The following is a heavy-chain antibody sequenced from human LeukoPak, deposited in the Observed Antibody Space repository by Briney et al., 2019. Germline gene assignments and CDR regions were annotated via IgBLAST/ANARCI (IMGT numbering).Heavy chain of an antibody. V-gene: IGHV1-46*01. CDR3: VRRGAAAGTLDY. Sequence: ASVKVSCKASGYTFTSYYMHWVRQAPGQGLEWMGIINPSGGSTSYAQKFQGRVTMTRDTSTSTVYMELSSLRSEDTAVYYCVRRGAAAGTLDYWGQGTLVTVSS. D-gene: IGHD6-13*01. CDR2: INPSGGST. CDR1: GYTFTSYY. J-gene: IGHJ4*02.